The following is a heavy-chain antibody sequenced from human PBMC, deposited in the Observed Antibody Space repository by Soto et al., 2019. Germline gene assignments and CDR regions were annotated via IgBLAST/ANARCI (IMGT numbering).Heavy chain of an antibody. CDR3: ARDQSLTEYPVFEY. CDR2: ITGNSDSI. D-gene: IGHD7-27*01. V-gene: IGHV3-48*01. J-gene: IGHJ4*02. CDR1: GFIFSDHT. Sequence: GGSLRLSCAASGFIFSDHTMNWVRQAPGKGLEWISYITGNSDSIYYADSVKGRFTISRDNAKSSLSLEMNSLRVDDTAVYFCARDQSLTEYPVFEYWGQGALVTVSS.